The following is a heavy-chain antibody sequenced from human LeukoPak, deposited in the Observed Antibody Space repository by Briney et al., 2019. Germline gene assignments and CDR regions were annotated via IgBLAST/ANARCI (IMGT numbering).Heavy chain of an antibody. V-gene: IGHV4-34*01. D-gene: IGHD3-22*01. CDR3: ARHASGDYYDSSGVIDY. Sequence: SETLSLTCAVYGGSFSGYYWSWIRQPPGKGLEWIGEINHSGSTNYNPSLKSRVTISVDTSKNQFSLKLSSVTAADTAVYYCARHASGDYYDSSGVIDYWGQGTLVTVSS. CDR2: INHSGST. J-gene: IGHJ4*02. CDR1: GGSFSGYY.